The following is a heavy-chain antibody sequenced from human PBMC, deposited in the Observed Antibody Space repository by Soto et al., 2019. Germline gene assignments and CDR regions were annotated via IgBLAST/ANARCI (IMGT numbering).Heavy chain of an antibody. CDR2: VKNNGGAT. CDR3: AADLGPAYDSNNWFDP. D-gene: IGHD2-21*01. Sequence: EVQLVESGGDLVKPGGSLRLSCAASGFIFSHAWFHWVRQPPGKVLELVGRVKNNGGATDYASSVKGRFTISRDDSKDMVYLQMSSLRTEDTAIYYCAADLGPAYDSNNWFDPWGQGTLVTVSS. V-gene: IGHV3-15*07. J-gene: IGHJ5*02. CDR1: GFIFSHAW.